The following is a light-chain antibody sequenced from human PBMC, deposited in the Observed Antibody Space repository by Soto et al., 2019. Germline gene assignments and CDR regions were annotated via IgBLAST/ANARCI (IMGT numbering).Light chain of an antibody. V-gene: IGLV2-14*01. CDR3: SSYPISSPVV. CDR1: STDVGGYDY. J-gene: IGLJ2*01. CDR2: EVS. Sequence: QSALTQPASVSGSPGQSITISCTGTSTDVGGYDYVSWYQQYPGKAPKLMINEVSNRSSGVSDRFSGSKSGNTASLTISGLQAEDEADYYCSSYPISSPVVFGGGTKLTVL.